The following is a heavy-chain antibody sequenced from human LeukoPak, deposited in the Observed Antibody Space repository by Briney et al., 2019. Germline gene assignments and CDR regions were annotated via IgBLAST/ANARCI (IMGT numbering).Heavy chain of an antibody. Sequence: GGSLRLSCAASGFSFSTYWMSWVRQAPGKGLEWVANIKHDGSEKYYVDSVKGRFTISRDNAENSLYLQMNSLRAEDTAVYYCARDQRLLGYCSGTSCYPLYFDYWGQGTLVTVSS. CDR3: ARDQRLLGYCSGTSCYPLYFDY. CDR2: IKHDGSEK. V-gene: IGHV3-7*01. D-gene: IGHD2-2*01. J-gene: IGHJ4*02. CDR1: GFSFSTYW.